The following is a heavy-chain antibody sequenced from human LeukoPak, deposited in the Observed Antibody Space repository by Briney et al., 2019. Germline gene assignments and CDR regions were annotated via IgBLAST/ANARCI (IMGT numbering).Heavy chain of an antibody. D-gene: IGHD2-8*01. V-gene: IGHV4-30-4*01. CDR3: ARLKGYCTYGVCYTILFDY. CDR1: GGSISSNSYY. CDR2: IYYSGGT. Sequence: SETLSLTCTVSGGSISSNSYYWSWIRQPPGKGLEWIGYIYYSGGTYYNPSLKSRVTISVDTSKNQFSLKLSSVTAADTAVYYCARLKGYCTYGVCYTILFDYWGQGTLVTVSS. J-gene: IGHJ4*02.